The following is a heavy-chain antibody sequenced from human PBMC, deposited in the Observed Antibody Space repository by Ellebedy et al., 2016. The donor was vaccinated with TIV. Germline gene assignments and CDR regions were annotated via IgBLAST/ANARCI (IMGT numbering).Heavy chain of an antibody. CDR1: GFTFSSYA. V-gene: IGHV3-23*01. J-gene: IGHJ4*02. CDR3: ARDPYGGNLLVY. CDR2: IGDSGGST. D-gene: IGHD4-23*01. Sequence: GESLKISCVGSGFTFSSYAMTWVRQAPGKGLEWVSAIGDSGGSTYYADSVKGRFTISRDNSKNTLYLQMNSLRAEDTAVYYCARDPYGGNLLVYWGQGTLVTVSS.